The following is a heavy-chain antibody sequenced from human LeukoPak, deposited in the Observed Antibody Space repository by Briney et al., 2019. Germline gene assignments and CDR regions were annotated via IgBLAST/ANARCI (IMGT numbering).Heavy chain of an antibody. D-gene: IGHD3-3*01. J-gene: IGHJ4*02. Sequence: GSSLRLSCAASGFTFSSYWMQWVRQAPGKGLVWVSRINSDGSSTSYADSVKSRSTISRDNAKNTPHLQMNSPTAEDTAVYYCPRILWSGNLGDDYWGQGSLVTVYS. V-gene: IGHV3-74*01. CDR3: PRILWSGNLGDDY. CDR1: GFTFSSYW. CDR2: INSDGSST.